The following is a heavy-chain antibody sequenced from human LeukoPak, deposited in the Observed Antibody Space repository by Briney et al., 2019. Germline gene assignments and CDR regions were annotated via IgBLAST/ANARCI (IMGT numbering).Heavy chain of an antibody. V-gene: IGHV3-11*01. D-gene: IGHD5-18*01. CDR1: GFTFSDYY. CDR2: ISSSGSTI. CDR3: AKRIQLWPAIDY. Sequence: GGSLRLSCAASGFTFSDYYMSWIRQAPGKGLEWVSYISSSGSTIYYADSVKGRFTISRDNAKNSLYLQMNSLRAEDTAVYYCAKRIQLWPAIDYWGQGTLVTVSS. J-gene: IGHJ4*02.